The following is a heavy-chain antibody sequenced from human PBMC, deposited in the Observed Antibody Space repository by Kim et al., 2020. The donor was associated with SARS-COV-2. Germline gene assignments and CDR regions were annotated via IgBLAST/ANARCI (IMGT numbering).Heavy chain of an antibody. CDR1: GFTFSSYA. CDR3: ANLGFGDRHYGMDV. J-gene: IGHJ6*02. Sequence: GGSLRLSCAASGFTFSSYAMSWVRQAPGKGLEWVSAISGSGGSTYYADSVKGRFTISRDNSKNTLYLQMNSPRAEDTAVYYCANLGFGDRHYGMDVWGQGTTVTVSS. V-gene: IGHV3-23*01. CDR2: ISGSGGST. D-gene: IGHD3-10*01.